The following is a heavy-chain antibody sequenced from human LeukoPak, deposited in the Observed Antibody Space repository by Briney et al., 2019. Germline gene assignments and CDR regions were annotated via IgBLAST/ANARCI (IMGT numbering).Heavy chain of an antibody. D-gene: IGHD3-10*01. J-gene: IGHJ4*02. CDR3: ARNYYGSGSYYLY. CDR1: GXTFSSYA. V-gene: IGHV3-23*01. Sequence: GGSLRLSCAASGXTFSSYAMSWVRQAPGKGLEWVSAISGSGGSTYYADSVKGRFTISRDNSKNTLYLQMNSLRAEDTAVYYCARNYYGSGSYYLYWGQGTLVTGSS. CDR2: ISGSGGST.